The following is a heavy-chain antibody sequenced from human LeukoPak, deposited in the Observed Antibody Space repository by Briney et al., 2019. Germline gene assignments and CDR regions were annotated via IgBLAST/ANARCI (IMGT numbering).Heavy chain of an antibody. D-gene: IGHD2-2*01. V-gene: IGHV3-7*01. CDR1: GFIFSTYW. Sequence: GGSLRLSCGASGFIFSTYWMTWVRQAPGKGLEWVANIKEDGSEKKYVDSVKGRFTISRDNAKNSLYLQMNSLGAEDTAVYYCARAISTALDHWGQGTLVTVSS. J-gene: IGHJ4*02. CDR3: ARAISTALDH. CDR2: IKEDGSEK.